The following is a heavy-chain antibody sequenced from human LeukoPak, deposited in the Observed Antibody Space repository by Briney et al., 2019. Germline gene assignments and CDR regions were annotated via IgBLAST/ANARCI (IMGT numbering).Heavy chain of an antibody. Sequence: SETLSLTCTVSGGSVSSGSYYWSWIRQPPGKGLEWIGYIYYSGSTNYNPSLKSRVTISVDTSKNQFSLKLSSVTAAGTAVYYCARETSNYFDYWGQGTLVTVSS. V-gene: IGHV4-61*01. CDR1: GGSVSSGSYY. J-gene: IGHJ4*02. CDR2: IYYSGST. CDR3: ARETSNYFDY.